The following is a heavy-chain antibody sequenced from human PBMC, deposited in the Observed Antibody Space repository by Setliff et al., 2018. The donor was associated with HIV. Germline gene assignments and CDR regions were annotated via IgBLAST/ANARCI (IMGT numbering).Heavy chain of an antibody. D-gene: IGHD3-10*01. V-gene: IGHV1-18*01. CDR3: ARVWFGTDYYYYMDV. CDR1: GYTFTSYG. J-gene: IGHJ6*03. Sequence: ASEKVSCKASGYTFTSYGISWVRQAPGQGLEWMGWISAYNGNTNYAQKLQGRVTMTTDTSTSTAYMELRSLRSDDTAVYYCARVWFGTDYYYYMDVWGKGTTVTVSS. CDR2: ISAYNGNT.